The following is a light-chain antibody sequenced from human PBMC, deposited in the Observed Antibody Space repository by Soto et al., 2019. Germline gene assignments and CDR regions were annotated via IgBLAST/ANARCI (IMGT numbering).Light chain of an antibody. CDR3: SSYTSSSTLVHVV. J-gene: IGLJ2*01. Sequence: QPASVSGSPGQSITISCTGTSRDVGGYNYVSWYQQHPGKAPKLMIYDVSNRPSGVSNRFSGSKSGNTASLTISGLQAEDEADYYCSSYTSSSTLVHVVFGGGTKVTVL. V-gene: IGLV2-14*01. CDR2: DVS. CDR1: SRDVGGYNY.